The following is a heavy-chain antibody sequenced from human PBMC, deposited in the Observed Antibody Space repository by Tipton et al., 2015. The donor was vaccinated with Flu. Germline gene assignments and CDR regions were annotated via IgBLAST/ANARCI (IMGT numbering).Heavy chain of an antibody. V-gene: IGHV4-38-2*02. J-gene: IGHJ3*01. CDR2: IYHSGST. Sequence: GLVKPSETLSLTCAVSGYSISSGYYWGWIRQPPGKGLEWIGSIYHSGSTYYNPSLKSRVTISIDKSNNQFSLNLRSVTAADTAVYYCARERYGGPTWGQGKMVIVSS. CDR1: GYSISSGYY. D-gene: IGHD4-23*01. CDR3: ARERYGGPT.